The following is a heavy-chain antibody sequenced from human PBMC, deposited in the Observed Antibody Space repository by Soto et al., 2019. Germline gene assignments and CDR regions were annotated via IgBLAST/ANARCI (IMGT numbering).Heavy chain of an antibody. Sequence: GGSLRLSCSGSGFTVGSFGMHWVRQAPGKGLEHVSTLSSNGIGTYYADSVKGRFTFSRDTSRNTLYLQMSSLRTEDTAVYYCVKDMGQAAVGIRYPYGLDVWGLGTTVTVSS. V-gene: IGHV3-64D*06. D-gene: IGHD6-13*01. J-gene: IGHJ6*02. CDR3: VKDMGQAAVGIRYPYGLDV. CDR1: GFTVGSFG. CDR2: LSSNGIGT.